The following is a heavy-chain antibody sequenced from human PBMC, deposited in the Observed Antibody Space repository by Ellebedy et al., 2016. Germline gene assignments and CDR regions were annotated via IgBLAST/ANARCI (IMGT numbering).Heavy chain of an antibody. V-gene: IGHV3-11*01. J-gene: IGHJ4*02. CDR3: ARGTGHFDY. Sequence: GESLKISXAASGFTFRDYYISWIRQTPGKGLEWVTYISPSSITISYTDSVKGRFTISRDNAKNSLYLQLNSLRVEDTAVYFCARGTGHFDYWGQGTLVTVSS. CDR1: GFTFRDYY. CDR2: ISPSSITI. D-gene: IGHD1-1*01.